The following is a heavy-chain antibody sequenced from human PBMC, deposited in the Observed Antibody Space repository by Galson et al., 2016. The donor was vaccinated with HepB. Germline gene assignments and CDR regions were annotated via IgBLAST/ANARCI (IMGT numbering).Heavy chain of an antibody. Sequence: QSGAEVTKPGESLKISCQGSGYRFSDYWIGWVRQMPGKGLEWMGIIYPGDSDTRYSPSFQGQVTISVDKSISTAFLQWSSLNASDSAMYYCTSGVETAGNFDYWGQGTLVTVSS. J-gene: IGHJ4*02. CDR2: IYPGDSDT. V-gene: IGHV5-51*01. D-gene: IGHD5-18*01. CDR1: GYRFSDYW. CDR3: TSGVETAGNFDY.